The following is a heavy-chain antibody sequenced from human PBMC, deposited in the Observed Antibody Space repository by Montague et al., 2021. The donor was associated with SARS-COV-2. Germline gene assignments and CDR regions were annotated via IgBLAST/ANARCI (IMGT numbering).Heavy chain of an antibody. Sequence: SETLSLTCTVSGDSISGYYWNWIRQTPEKGLEWIGYIFHSGSINYNPSLRSRVTISVDKSKNQFSLNLSSVAAADTAVYYCARQARPTVTPFDYWGQGTLVTVS. CDR2: IFHSGSI. V-gene: IGHV4-59*08. D-gene: IGHD4-17*01. CDR1: GDSISGYY. CDR3: ARQARPTVTPFDY. J-gene: IGHJ4*02.